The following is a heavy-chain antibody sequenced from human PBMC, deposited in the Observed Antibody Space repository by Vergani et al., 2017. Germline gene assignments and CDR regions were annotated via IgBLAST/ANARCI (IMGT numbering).Heavy chain of an antibody. V-gene: IGHV4-34*01. CDR1: GGSFSGYY. CDR2: IYSTGCT. CDR3: ARMGGYDEGDAFRIGYFDS. Sequence: QVQLQQWGAGLLKPSETLSLTCAVYGGSFSGYYWNWIRQHPGKGLEWIGYIYSTGCTHHNPSLRRRINMSVDTSKNQFSLKLNSVTAADTAMYYCARMGGYDEGDAFRIGYFDSWGPGILVTVSS. D-gene: IGHD3-22*01. J-gene: IGHJ4*02.